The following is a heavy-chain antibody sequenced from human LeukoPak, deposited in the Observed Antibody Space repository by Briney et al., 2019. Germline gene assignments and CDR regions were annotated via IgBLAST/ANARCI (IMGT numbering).Heavy chain of an antibody. CDR3: ARSQGYYYGSGSYYNEPYYFDY. CDR2: INWNGGST. D-gene: IGHD3-10*01. J-gene: IGHJ4*02. Sequence: TGGSLRLSCAASGFTFDDYGMSWVRQAPGKGLEWVSGINWNGGSTGYADSVKGRFTISRDNAKNSLYVQMNSLRAEDTALYYCARSQGYYYGSGSYYNEPYYFDYWGQGTLVTVSS. V-gene: IGHV3-20*04. CDR1: GFTFDDYG.